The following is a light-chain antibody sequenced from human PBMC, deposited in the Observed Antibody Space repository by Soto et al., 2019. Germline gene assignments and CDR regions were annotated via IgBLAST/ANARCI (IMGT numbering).Light chain of an antibody. J-gene: IGLJ3*02. V-gene: IGLV1-40*01. CDR3: QSYDNILSGPL. CDR1: TSNIGTGYD. Sequence: QSVLTQPPSVSGAPGQRVTISCTGSTSNIGTGYDVHWYQVLPGAGPRLLIYKNNNRPSGVPDRFSGSKSGTSASLAITGLRAEDEADYYCQSYDNILSGPLFGGGTKLTVL. CDR2: KNN.